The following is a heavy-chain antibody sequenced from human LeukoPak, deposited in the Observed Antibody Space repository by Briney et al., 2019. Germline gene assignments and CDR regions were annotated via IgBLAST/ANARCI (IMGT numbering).Heavy chain of an antibody. Sequence: GASVKVSCKASGYTFTSYDINWVRQATGQGLEWMGWMNPNSGNTGYAQKFQGRVTMTRNTSISTAYMELSSLRSEDTAVYYCARAWVCSGGSCYRADYWGQGTLVTVSS. J-gene: IGHJ4*02. CDR3: ARAWVCSGGSCYRADY. CDR2: MNPNSGNT. V-gene: IGHV1-8*01. D-gene: IGHD2-15*01. CDR1: GYTFTSYD.